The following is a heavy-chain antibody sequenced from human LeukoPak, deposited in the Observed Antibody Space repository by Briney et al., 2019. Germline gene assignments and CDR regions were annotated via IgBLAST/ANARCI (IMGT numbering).Heavy chain of an antibody. D-gene: IGHD3-10*01. CDR2: ISWNSNNI. CDR3: AKDQTYYYGSGSYKAGMDV. J-gene: IGHJ6*02. CDR1: GFNFDNYA. Sequence: PGGSLRLSCAASGFNFDNYAVHRVRQAPGKGLEWVSGISWNSNNIGYADSVKGRFTISRDNAKNSLYLQMNSLRAEDTALYYCAKDQTYYYGSGSYKAGMDVWGQGTTVTVSS. V-gene: IGHV3-9*01.